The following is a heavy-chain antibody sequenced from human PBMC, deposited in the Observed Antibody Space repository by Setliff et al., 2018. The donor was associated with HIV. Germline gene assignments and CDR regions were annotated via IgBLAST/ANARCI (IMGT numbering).Heavy chain of an antibody. V-gene: IGHV3-48*03. CDR1: GFTFSNAW. CDR3: TAGHYGPNP. Sequence: GGSLRLSCTASGFTFSNAWMTWVRQAPGEGLEWISYITSDGSVTYYADSVKGRFTISRDNAGGSLYLQMNSLKVEDTALYHCTAGHYGPNPWGQGTPVTSPQ. J-gene: IGHJ5*02. CDR2: ITSDGSVT. D-gene: IGHD3-10*01.